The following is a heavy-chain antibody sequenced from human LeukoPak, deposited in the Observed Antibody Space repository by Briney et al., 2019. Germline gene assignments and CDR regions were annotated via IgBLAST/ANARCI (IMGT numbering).Heavy chain of an antibody. CDR1: GFTFSNYW. CDR3: ARVSSGSYFGYYYYYMDV. J-gene: IGHJ6*03. CDR2: INSDGSST. Sequence: GGSLRLSCAASGFTFSNYWMHWVRQAPGKGLVWVSRINSDGSSTSYADSVKGRFTISRDNAKNTLYLQMNSLRAEDAAVYYCARVSSGSYFGYYYYYMDVWGKGTTVTVSS. V-gene: IGHV3-74*01. D-gene: IGHD1-26*01.